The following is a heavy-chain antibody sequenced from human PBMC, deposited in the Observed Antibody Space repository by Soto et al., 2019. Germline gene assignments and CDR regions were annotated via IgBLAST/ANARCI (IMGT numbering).Heavy chain of an antibody. D-gene: IGHD3-10*01. Sequence: PSETLSLTCAVYGGSFSGYYWSWIRQPPGKGLEWIGEINHSGSTNYNPSLKSRVTISVDTSKNQFSLKLSSVTAADTAVYYCARGRYTLLWFGELLFCYFDYWGQGTLVTVSS. CDR1: GGSFSGYY. CDR3: ARGRYTLLWFGELLFCYFDY. CDR2: INHSGST. J-gene: IGHJ4*02. V-gene: IGHV4-34*01.